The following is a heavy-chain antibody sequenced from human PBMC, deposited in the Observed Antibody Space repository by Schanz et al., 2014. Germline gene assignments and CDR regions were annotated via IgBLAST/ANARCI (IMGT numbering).Heavy chain of an antibody. CDR3: ARDLTHDTSYWYYWAFDI. CDR1: GGSMTTYY. J-gene: IGHJ3*02. CDR2: IHSSGST. D-gene: IGHD6-19*01. V-gene: IGHV4-4*07. Sequence: QLQLQESGPGLVKPSETLSLTCIVSGGSMTTYYWSWIRRPAGKGLEGIGRIHSSGSTDYHPSLKSRVTISVDASKNQFSLRLRSVSVADTAVYYCARDLTHDTSYWYYWAFDIWGQGTMVTVSS.